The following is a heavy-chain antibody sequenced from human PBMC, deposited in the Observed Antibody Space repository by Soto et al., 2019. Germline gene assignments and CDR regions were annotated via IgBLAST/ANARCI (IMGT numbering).Heavy chain of an antibody. CDR3: ARVIPGVEAWFDP. V-gene: IGHV1-69*06. Sequence: QVQLVQSGAEAKKPGSSVKVSCKTSGGTFSSYAISWVRQAPGQGLEWMGGIVPLFRTTNYAQKFQGRVTITADTSTYTVYMELSGLRSGDTAVYYCARVIPGVEAWFDPWGQGTLVTVSS. CDR1: GGTFSSYA. CDR2: IVPLFRTT. J-gene: IGHJ5*02. D-gene: IGHD2-2*01.